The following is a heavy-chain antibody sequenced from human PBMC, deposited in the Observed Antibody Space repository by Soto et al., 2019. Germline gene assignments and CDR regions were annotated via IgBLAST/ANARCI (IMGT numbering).Heavy chain of an antibody. CDR1: GYTFTSYG. J-gene: IGHJ5*02. V-gene: IGHV1-18*01. D-gene: IGHD1-1*01. CDR3: ARAGTSRDNWFDP. Sequence: ASVKVSCKASGYTFTSYGINWVRQAPGQGLEWMGWISGYNGNTKYAQKLQGRVTMTTDTSTSTAYMGLRSMRSDDTAVYYCARAGTSRDNWFDPWGQGTLVTVSS. CDR2: ISGYNGNT.